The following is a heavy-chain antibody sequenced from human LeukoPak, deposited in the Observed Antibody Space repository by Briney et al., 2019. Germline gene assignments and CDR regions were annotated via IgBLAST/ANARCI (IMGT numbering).Heavy chain of an antibody. CDR3: AKDRSTGGRSGYYHDRGSYYMDV. Sequence: QPGGSLRLSCAASGFTFSSYAMSWVRQAPGKGLEWVSAISGSGGSTYYADSVKGRFTISRDNSKNTLYLQMHSLRAEDTAVYYCAKDRSTGGRSGYYHDRGSYYMDVWGKGTTVTVSS. CDR2: ISGSGGST. CDR1: GFTFSSYA. D-gene: IGHD3-22*01. J-gene: IGHJ6*03. V-gene: IGHV3-23*01.